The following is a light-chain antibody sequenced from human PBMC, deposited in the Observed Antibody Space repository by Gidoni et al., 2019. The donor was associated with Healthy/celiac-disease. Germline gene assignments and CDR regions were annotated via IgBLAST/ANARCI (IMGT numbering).Light chain of an antibody. Sequence: DIVMTPSPDSLAFSLGERATINCKSSQSVLYSSNNKNYLAWYQQKPGQPPKLLIHWASTRESGVPDRFSGSGSGTDFTLTISSLQAEDVAVYYCQQYYSTPLTFGPGTKVDIK. CDR2: WAS. V-gene: IGKV4-1*01. J-gene: IGKJ3*01. CDR3: QQYYSTPLT. CDR1: QSVLYSSNNKNY.